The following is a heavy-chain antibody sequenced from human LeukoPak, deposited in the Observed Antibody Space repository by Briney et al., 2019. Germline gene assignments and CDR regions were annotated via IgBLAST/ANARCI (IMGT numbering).Heavy chain of an antibody. D-gene: IGHD3-22*01. Sequence: PSETLSLTCTVSGGSISSYYWSWIRQPAGKGLGWIGRIYTSGSTNYNPSLKSRVTMSVDTSKNQFSLKLSSVTAADTAVYYCARVGYYDSSGYYAVDLWGEGTLVTVSS. CDR1: GGSISSYY. CDR2: IYTSGST. J-gene: IGHJ4*02. V-gene: IGHV4-4*07. CDR3: ARVGYYDSSGYYAVDL.